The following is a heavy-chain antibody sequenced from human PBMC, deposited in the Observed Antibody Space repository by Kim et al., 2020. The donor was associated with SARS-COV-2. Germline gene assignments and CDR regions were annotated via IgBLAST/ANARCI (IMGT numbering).Heavy chain of an antibody. CDR2: ISYDGSNK. V-gene: IGHV3-30*18. CDR3: AKDQSPPGIIMPWWVFDL. Sequence: GGSLRLSCAASGFTFSSYGMHWVRQAPGKGLEWVAVISYDGSNKYYADSVKGRFTISRDNSKNTLYLQMNSLRAEDTAVYYCAKDQSPPGIIMPWWVFDLGGGGPLVTVSS. CDR1: GFTFSSYG. D-gene: IGHD3-10*01. J-gene: IGHJ2*01.